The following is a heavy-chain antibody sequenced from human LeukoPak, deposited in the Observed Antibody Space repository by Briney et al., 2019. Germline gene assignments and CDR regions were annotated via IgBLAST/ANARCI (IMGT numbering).Heavy chain of an antibody. CDR2: IKQDGSEK. CDR1: GFTFSSYW. Sequence: PGGSLRLSCAASGFTFSSYWMSWVRQAPGKGLEWVANIKQDGSEKYYVDSVKGRFTISRDNAKNSLYLQMNSLRAEDTAVYYCARDIMITFGGVIAVYFDYWGQGTLVTVSS. J-gene: IGHJ4*02. D-gene: IGHD3-16*01. V-gene: IGHV3-7*01. CDR3: ARDIMITFGGVIAVYFDY.